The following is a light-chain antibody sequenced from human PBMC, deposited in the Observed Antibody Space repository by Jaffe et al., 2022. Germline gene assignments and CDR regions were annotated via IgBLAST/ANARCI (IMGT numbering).Light chain of an antibody. CDR1: QSISSY. CDR3: QQSYSTPVGRT. CDR2: AAS. Sequence: DIQMTQSPSSLSASVGDRVTITCRASQSISSYLNWYQQKPGKAPKLLIYAASSLQSGVPSRFSGSGSGTDFTLTISSLQPEDFATYYCQQSYSTPVGRTFGQGTKVEIK. V-gene: IGKV1-39*01. J-gene: IGKJ1*01.